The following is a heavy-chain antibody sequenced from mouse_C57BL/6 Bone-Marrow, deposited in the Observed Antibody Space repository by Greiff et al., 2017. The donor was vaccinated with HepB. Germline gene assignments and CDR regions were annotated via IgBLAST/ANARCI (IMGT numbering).Heavy chain of an antibody. CDR1: GYTFTDYE. J-gene: IGHJ4*01. CDR2: IDPETGGT. CDR3: TRPWDPYYYAMDY. D-gene: IGHD4-1*01. Sequence: QVQLQQSGAELVRPGASVTLSCKASGYTFTDYEMHWVKQTPVHGLEWIGAIDPETGGTAYNQKFKGKAILTADKSSSTAYMELRSLTSEDSAVYDCTRPWDPYYYAMDYWGQGTSVTVSS. V-gene: IGHV1-15*01.